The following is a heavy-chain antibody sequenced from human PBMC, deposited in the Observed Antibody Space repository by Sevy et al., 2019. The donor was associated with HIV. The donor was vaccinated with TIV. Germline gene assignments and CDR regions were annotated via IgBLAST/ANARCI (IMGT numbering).Heavy chain of an antibody. J-gene: IGHJ6*02. V-gene: IGHV3-30*02. CDR1: GFTFSTYG. CDR3: AKVLHIVVVSAAIDYYYGMDV. D-gene: IGHD2-2*01. CDR2: IRFDGTIK. Sequence: GGSLRLSCAASGFTFSTYGMHWVRQAPGKGLEWLAFIRFDGTIKYYTDSVKGRLTISRDNSKNTLYLQMNSLRAEDTAVYFCAKVLHIVVVSAAIDYYYGMDVWGQGTTVTVSS.